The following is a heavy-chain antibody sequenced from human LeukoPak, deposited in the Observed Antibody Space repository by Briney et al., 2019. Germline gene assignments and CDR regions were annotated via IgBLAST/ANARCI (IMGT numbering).Heavy chain of an antibody. D-gene: IGHD6-6*01. Sequence: SVKVSCKVSGYTLTELSMHWVRQAPGKGLEWMGGIIPIFGTANYAQKFQGRVTITADESTSTAYMELSSLRSEDTAVYYCARVPIAARPGYYYYGMDVWGQGTTVTVSS. CDR2: IIPIFGTA. CDR3: ARVPIAARPGYYYYGMDV. J-gene: IGHJ6*02. CDR1: GYTLTELS. V-gene: IGHV1-69*13.